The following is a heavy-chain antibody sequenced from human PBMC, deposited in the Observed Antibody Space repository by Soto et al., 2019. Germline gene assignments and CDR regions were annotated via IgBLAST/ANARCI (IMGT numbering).Heavy chain of an antibody. CDR2: IDPSDSQT. D-gene: IGHD3-22*01. CDR3: ARQIYDSDTGPNFQYYFDS. J-gene: IGHJ4*02. CDR1: GYSFTSYW. Sequence: GESLKISCQGSGYSFTSYWITWVRQKPGKGLEWMGRIDPSDSQTYYSPSFRGHVTISVTKSITTVFLQWSSLRASDTAMYYCARQIYDSDTGPNFQYYFDSWGQGTPVTAPQ. V-gene: IGHV5-10-1*01.